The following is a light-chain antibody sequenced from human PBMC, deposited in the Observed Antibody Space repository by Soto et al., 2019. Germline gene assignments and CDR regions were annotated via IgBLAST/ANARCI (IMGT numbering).Light chain of an antibody. J-gene: IGKJ2*01. CDR1: QSISSE. CDR3: QQGHNWPLT. CDR2: GAS. V-gene: IGKV3-15*01. Sequence: EIVMTQSPATLSVSPGESAILSCRASQSISSELAWYQQKPGQPPRLLIYGASTRATGVPARFTGSGSGSDFTLTISGLQSEDFAVYYCQQGHNWPLTFGQGTRLEI.